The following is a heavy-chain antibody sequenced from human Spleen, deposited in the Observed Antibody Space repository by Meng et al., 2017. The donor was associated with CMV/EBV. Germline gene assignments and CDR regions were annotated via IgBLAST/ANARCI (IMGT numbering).Heavy chain of an antibody. CDR2: ISAYNGNT. J-gene: IGHJ5*02. CDR3: ARDKRVVPAARQGFDP. Sequence: YNFTSDGISWVRQAPGQGLEWMGWISAYNGNTNDAQKLQGRVTMTTDTSTSTAYMELRSLRSDDTAVYYCARDKRVVPAARQGFDPWGQGTLVTVSS. CDR1: YNFTSDG. V-gene: IGHV1-18*01. D-gene: IGHD2-2*01.